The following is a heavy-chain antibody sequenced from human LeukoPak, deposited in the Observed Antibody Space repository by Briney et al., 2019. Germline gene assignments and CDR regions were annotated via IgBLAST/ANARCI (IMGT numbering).Heavy chain of an antibody. D-gene: IGHD5-18*01. V-gene: IGHV3-23*01. CDR1: GFTFSSYA. CDR2: ISSSGGST. J-gene: IGHJ4*02. Sequence: GGSLRLSCAASGFTFSSYAMSWVRQAPGKGLEWVSAISSSGGSTYYADSVKGRFTISRDNSKNTLYLQMNSLRAEDTAVYYCAKDRGYSYGYPYYFDYWGQGTLVTVSS. CDR3: AKDRGYSYGYPYYFDY.